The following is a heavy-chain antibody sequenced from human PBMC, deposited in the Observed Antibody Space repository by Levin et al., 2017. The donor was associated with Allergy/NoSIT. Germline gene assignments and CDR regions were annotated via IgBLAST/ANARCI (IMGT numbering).Heavy chain of an antibody. CDR3: VKNGDYGELGY. V-gene: IGHV3-64D*06. CDR1: GFTFSGYT. Sequence: GGSLRLSCSASGFTFSGYTIQGVRQAPGKGLESVSAISNHGGRTYYTDSVKGRFAISRDNSKNTLYLQMSSLTTEDTALYYCVKNGDYGELGYWCQGTLVTVSS. J-gene: IGHJ4*02. CDR2: ISNHGGRT. D-gene: IGHD4-17*01.